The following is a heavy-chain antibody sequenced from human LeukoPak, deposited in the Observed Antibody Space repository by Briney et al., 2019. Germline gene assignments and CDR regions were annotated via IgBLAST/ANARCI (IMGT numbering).Heavy chain of an antibody. J-gene: IGHJ4*02. Sequence: GGSLRLSCEASGFTFSNYGMHWVRQAPGKGLEWVAVISYDGSNKYYADSVKGRFTISRDNSKNTLYLQMSSLGVEDTSVYYCAKGVGSSGYYYQNHFDCWGQGTLVTVSS. CDR1: GFTFSNYG. CDR3: AKGVGSSGYYYQNHFDC. V-gene: IGHV3-30*18. D-gene: IGHD3-22*01. CDR2: ISYDGSNK.